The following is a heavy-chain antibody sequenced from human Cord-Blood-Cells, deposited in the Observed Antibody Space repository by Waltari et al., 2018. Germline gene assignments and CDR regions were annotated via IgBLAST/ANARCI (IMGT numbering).Heavy chain of an antibody. Sequence: EVQLVESGGGLVQPGGSLRLSCAASGFTFSSYWMSWVRQAPGKGLEWVANIKQDGSEKYYVDSVKGRFTISRDNARNSLYLQMNSLRAEDTAVYYCVGELGIGDDAFDIWGQGTMVTVSS. V-gene: IGHV3-7*01. D-gene: IGHD7-27*01. J-gene: IGHJ3*02. CDR2: IKQDGSEK. CDR1: GFTFSSYW. CDR3: VGELGIGDDAFDI.